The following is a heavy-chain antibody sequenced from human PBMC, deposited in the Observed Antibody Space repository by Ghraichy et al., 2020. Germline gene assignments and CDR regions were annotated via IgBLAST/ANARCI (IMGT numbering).Heavy chain of an antibody. J-gene: IGHJ6*02. Sequence: GGSLRLSCAASRFSFNSYWMSWVRQAPGKGLEWVANINQEGTEKYYVDSVKGRFTISRDNAKNSLYMQMNSLRVEDTAVYYCARLWRHYGMDVWGQGTTVTVS. CDR2: INQEGTEK. CDR1: RFSFNSYW. CDR3: ARLWRHYGMDV. D-gene: IGHD3-3*01. V-gene: IGHV3-7*03.